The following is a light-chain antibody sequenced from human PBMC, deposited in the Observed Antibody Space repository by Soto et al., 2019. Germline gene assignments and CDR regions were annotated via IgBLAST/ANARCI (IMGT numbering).Light chain of an antibody. CDR3: QQYDSYSWT. CDR1: QSIGSW. Sequence: DIQMTQDPSSLSVSVGDRVTITCRASQSIGSWLAWYQQKPGKAPKLLIYEASTLQSGVPSRFSGSVSGTEFTLTISSLQPDDFATYYCQQYDSYSWTFGQGTKVEI. CDR2: EAS. V-gene: IGKV1-5*01. J-gene: IGKJ1*01.